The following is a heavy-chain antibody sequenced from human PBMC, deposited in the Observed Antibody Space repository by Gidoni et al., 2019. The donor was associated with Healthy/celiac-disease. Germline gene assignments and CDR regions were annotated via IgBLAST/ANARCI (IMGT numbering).Heavy chain of an antibody. Sequence: EVQLLESGAGLVQPGGSLRLSCAASGFTFSSYAMSWVRQDAGKGLEWVSAISGSGGSTYYADSVKGRFTISRDNSKNTLYLQMNSLRAEDTAVYYCAKDIGSWFLFDYWGQGTLVTVSS. J-gene: IGHJ4*02. CDR2: ISGSGGST. D-gene: IGHD1-26*01. V-gene: IGHV3-23*01. CDR1: GFTFSSYA. CDR3: AKDIGSWFLFDY.